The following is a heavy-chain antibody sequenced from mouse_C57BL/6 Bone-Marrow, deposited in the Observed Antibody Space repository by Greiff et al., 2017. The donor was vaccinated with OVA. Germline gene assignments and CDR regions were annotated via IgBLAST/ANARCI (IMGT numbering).Heavy chain of an antibody. CDR1: GFSFNTYA. CDR2: IRSKSNNYAT. Sequence: EVHLVESGGGLVQPKGSLKLSCAASGFSFNTYAMNWVRQAPGKGLEWVARIRSKSNNYATYYADSVKDRFTISRDDSESMLYLQMKNFKTEDTAMYSCVRRGYGSSLRYFDVWGTGTTVTVSS. CDR3: VRRGYGSSLRYFDV. J-gene: IGHJ1*03. D-gene: IGHD1-1*01. V-gene: IGHV10-1*01.